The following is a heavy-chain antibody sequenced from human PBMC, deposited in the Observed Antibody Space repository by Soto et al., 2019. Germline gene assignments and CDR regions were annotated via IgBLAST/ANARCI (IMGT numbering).Heavy chain of an antibody. CDR1: GNTFSDYN. CDR2: MNPSSGNA. V-gene: IGHV1-8*01. D-gene: IGHD2-2*01. CDR3: VRGGPYCSSSSCYDD. J-gene: IGHJ4*02. Sequence: ASVKVSCKASGNTFSDYNINWVRQATGQGPEWMGWMNPSSGNAGYAQRFQGRVTMTRDTSINTAYMELSSLRSEDTAVYYCVRGGPYCSSSSCYDDWGQGTLVTVPS.